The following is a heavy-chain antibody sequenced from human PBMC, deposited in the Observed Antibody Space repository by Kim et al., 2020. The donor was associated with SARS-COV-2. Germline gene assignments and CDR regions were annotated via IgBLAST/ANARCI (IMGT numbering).Heavy chain of an antibody. Sequence: APVKGRFTISRDDSKNTLYLQMNSLKTEDTAVYYCTSRGLTIFGVVLPHAWGQGTLVTVSS. J-gene: IGHJ4*02. V-gene: IGHV3-15*01. CDR3: TSRGLTIFGVVLPHA. D-gene: IGHD3-3*01.